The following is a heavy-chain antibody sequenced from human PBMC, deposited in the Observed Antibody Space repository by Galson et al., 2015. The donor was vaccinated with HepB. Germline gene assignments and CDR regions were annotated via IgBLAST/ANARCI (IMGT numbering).Heavy chain of an antibody. CDR1: GYTFTYRY. Sequence: SVKVSCKASGYTFTYRYLHWVRQAPGQALEWMGWITPFNGNTNYAQKFQDRVTITRDRSMSTAYMELSSLRSEDTAMYYCARSNRYCSSTSCNDAFDIWGQGTMVTVSS. D-gene: IGHD2-2*01. V-gene: IGHV1-45*02. CDR2: ITPFNGNT. J-gene: IGHJ3*02. CDR3: ARSNRYCSSTSCNDAFDI.